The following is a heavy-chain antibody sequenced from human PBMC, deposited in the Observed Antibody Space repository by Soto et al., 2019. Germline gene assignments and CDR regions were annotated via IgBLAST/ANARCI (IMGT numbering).Heavy chain of an antibody. D-gene: IGHD3-16*01. CDR1: AASFSKYY. CDR2: IYFNGYT. V-gene: IGHV4-59*01. CDR3: ASVTFGGVVLAH. Sequence: SETLSLTCTVSAASFSKYYWSWIRQPPGKGLEWIGYIYFNGYTNYNPSLKRRVTISIDTSKKQISLNLTSVTDADTAVYYCASVTFGGVVLAHWGQGTLVTVSS. J-gene: IGHJ4*02.